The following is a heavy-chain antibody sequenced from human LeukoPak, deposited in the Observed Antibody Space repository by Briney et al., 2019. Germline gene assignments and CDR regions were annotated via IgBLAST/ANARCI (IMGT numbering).Heavy chain of an antibody. V-gene: IGHV1-69*13. CDR2: IIPIFGTA. J-gene: IGHJ4*02. D-gene: IGHD2-2*01. CDR1: GGTFSSYA. CDR3: ARDYCSSTSCLFDY. Sequence: SVKVSCEASGGTFSSYAISWVRQAPGQGLEWMGGIIPIFGTANYAQKFQGRVTITADESTSTAYMELSSLRSEDTAVYYCARDYCSSTSCLFDYWGQGTLVTVSS.